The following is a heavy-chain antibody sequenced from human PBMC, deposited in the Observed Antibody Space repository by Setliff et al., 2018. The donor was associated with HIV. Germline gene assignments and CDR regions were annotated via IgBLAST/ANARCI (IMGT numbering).Heavy chain of an antibody. D-gene: IGHD3-16*01. Sequence: GASVKVSCKASGYTFTSYGISWVRQAPGQGLEWMGWISGYNGNTNYAQKLQGRVTMTTDTSTKTAYMEVRSLRSDDTAVYYCARAMFGATYYYYMDVWGKGTTVTVSS. CDR3: ARAMFGATYYYYMDV. CDR1: GYTFTSYG. V-gene: IGHV1-18*01. J-gene: IGHJ6*03. CDR2: ISGYNGNT.